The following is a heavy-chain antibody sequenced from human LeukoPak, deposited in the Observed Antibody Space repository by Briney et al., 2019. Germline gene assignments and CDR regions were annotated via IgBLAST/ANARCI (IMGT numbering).Heavy chain of an antibody. J-gene: IGHJ4*02. Sequence: GASVRVSCKASGGTFSSYAISWVRQAPGQGLEWMGRIIPILGIANYAQKFQGRVTITADKSTSTAYMELSSLRSEDTAVYYCARCSGGSCYHSDDYWGQGTLVTVSS. CDR2: IIPILGIA. CDR3: ARCSGGSCYHSDDY. D-gene: IGHD2-15*01. V-gene: IGHV1-69*04. CDR1: GGTFSSYA.